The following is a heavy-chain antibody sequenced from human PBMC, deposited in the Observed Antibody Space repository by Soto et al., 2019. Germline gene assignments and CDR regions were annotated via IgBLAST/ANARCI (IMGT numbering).Heavy chain of an antibody. D-gene: IGHD1-26*01. CDR3: ARERQWEPGPY. Sequence: QVQLVQSGAEVKKPGASVKVSCEAYGYTFRNYGITWVRQAPGQGLEWKGWVSAYNGTTNYTEQFHERVTMTTDTSTRTAYMERRSLRADDTAIYVCARERQWEPGPYWGQGTRVTVSS. CDR1: GYTFRNYG. V-gene: IGHV1-18*01. CDR2: VSAYNGTT. J-gene: IGHJ4*02.